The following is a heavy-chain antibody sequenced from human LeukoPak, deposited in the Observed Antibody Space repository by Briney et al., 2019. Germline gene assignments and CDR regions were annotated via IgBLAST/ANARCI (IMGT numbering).Heavy chain of an antibody. Sequence: PSETLSLTCAVSGGPISSYYWSWIRHPPGKGLECVVDIYYSGKTKSNHSLKSRVTISVDTSKNQCSLKVTSVTAADTAVYYCARGLRYYGSGSYTHFDYWGQGSLVTVSS. V-gene: IGHV4-59*12. CDR1: GGPISSYY. J-gene: IGHJ4*02. CDR3: ARGLRYYGSGSYTHFDY. D-gene: IGHD3-10*01. CDR2: IYYSGKT.